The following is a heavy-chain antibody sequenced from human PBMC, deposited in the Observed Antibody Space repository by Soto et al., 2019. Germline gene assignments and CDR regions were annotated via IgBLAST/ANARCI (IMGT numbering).Heavy chain of an antibody. V-gene: IGHV3-23*01. Sequence: GGSLRLSCAASGFTFSSYAMSWVRQAPGKGLEWVSAISGSGGSTYYADSVKGRFTISRDNSKNTLYLQMNSLRAEDTAVYYCAKGADDYGDPYYYYMDVWGKGTTVTVSS. D-gene: IGHD4-17*01. CDR3: AKGADDYGDPYYYYMDV. CDR2: ISGSGGST. J-gene: IGHJ6*03. CDR1: GFTFSSYA.